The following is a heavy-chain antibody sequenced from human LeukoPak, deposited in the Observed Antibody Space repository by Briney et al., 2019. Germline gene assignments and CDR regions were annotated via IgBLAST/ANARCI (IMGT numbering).Heavy chain of an antibody. D-gene: IGHD2-8*02. J-gene: IGHJ4*02. Sequence: ASVKVSCKASGYTFTSYGISWVRQAPGQGPEWMGWISAYNGNANYAQKLQGRVTMTTDTSTSTAYMELRSLRSDDTAVYYCAKSHCTGDSCHGGYFDCWGPGILVTVSS. CDR2: ISAYNGNA. V-gene: IGHV1-18*01. CDR3: AKSHCTGDSCHGGYFDC. CDR1: GYTFTSYG.